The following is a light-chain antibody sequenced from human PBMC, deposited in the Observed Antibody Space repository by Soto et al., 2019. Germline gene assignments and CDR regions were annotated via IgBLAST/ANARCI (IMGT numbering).Light chain of an antibody. Sequence: LSASVGDRVTITCRASQSISSYLNWYQQKPGKAPKLLIYAASSLQSGVPSRFSGSGSGTDFTLTISSLQPEDFATYYCQQSYSTLTFGPGTKVDIK. J-gene: IGKJ3*01. V-gene: IGKV1-39*01. CDR1: QSISSY. CDR2: AAS. CDR3: QQSYSTLT.